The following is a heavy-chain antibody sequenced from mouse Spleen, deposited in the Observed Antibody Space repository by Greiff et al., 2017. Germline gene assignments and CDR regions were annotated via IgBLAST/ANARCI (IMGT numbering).Heavy chain of an antibody. Sequence: QVQLKQSGAELVRPGASVTLSCKASGYTFTDYEMHWVKQTPVHGLEWIGAIDPETGGTAYNQKFKGKAILTADKSSSTAYMELRSLTSEDSAVYYCTSGDWFAYWGQGTLVTVSA. V-gene: IGHV1-15*01. CDR1: GYTFTDYE. J-gene: IGHJ3*01. CDR3: TSGDWFAY. CDR2: IDPETGGT.